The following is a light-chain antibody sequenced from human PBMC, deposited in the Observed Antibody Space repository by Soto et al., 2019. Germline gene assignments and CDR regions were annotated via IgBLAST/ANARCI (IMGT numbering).Light chain of an antibody. CDR2: DVN. Sequence: QSALTQPRSVSGSPGQSVTISCTGTSSDVGTYNYVSWYQQHPGKAPKLLIYDVNKRPSGVPDRFPGSKSGNTASLTISGLQAEDEADYYCCSYAGTYTYVFGTGTKLTVL. V-gene: IGLV2-11*01. J-gene: IGLJ1*01. CDR1: SSDVGTYNY. CDR3: CSYAGTYTYV.